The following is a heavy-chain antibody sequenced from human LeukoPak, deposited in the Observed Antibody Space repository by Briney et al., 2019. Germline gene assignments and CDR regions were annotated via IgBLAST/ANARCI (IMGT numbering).Heavy chain of an antibody. CDR1: GFTFSSYS. CDR3: ARVNPTGDFDC. J-gene: IGHJ4*02. CDR2: ISSSSSYI. V-gene: IGHV3-21*01. D-gene: IGHD7-27*01. Sequence: GGSLRLSCAASGFTFSSYSMNWVRQAPGEGLEWVSSISSSSSYIYYADSVKGRFTISRDNAKNSLYLQMNSLRAEDTAVYYCARVNPTGDFDCWGQGTLVTVSS.